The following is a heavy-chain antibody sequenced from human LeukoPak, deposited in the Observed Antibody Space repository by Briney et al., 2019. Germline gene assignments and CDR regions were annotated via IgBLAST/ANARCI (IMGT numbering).Heavy chain of an antibody. CDR2: IIPIFGTA. CDR1: GGTFSSYA. D-gene: IGHD3-3*01. J-gene: IGHJ6*03. CDR3: ARERGRFLEWPHYYYYMDV. V-gene: IGHV1-69*13. Sequence: SVKVSCKASGGTFSSYAISWVRQAPGQGLEWMGGIIPIFGTANYAQKFQGRVTITADESTSTAYMELSSLRSEDTAVYYCARERGRFLEWPHYYYYMDVWGKGTTVTVSS.